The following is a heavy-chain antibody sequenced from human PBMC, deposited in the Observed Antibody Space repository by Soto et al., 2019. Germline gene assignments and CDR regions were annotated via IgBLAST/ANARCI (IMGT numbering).Heavy chain of an antibody. V-gene: IGHV6-1*01. CDR3: ARDSYVSGIYRFDP. Sequence: SQSLSLTCAISGDSVSSNSAAWNWIRQSPSRGLEWLGRTYYRSKWYNDYAVSVKSRITINPDTSKNQFSLQLNSVTPEDTAVYYRARDSYVSGIYRFDPWGQGTLVPVSS. CDR2: TYYRSKWYN. CDR1: GDSVSSNSAA. J-gene: IGHJ5*02. D-gene: IGHD3-10*01.